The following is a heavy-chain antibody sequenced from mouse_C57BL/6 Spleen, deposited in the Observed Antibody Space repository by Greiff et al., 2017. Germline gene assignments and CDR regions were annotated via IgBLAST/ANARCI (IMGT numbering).Heavy chain of an antibody. CDR2: ISSGSSTI. CDR1: GFTFSDYG. J-gene: IGHJ3*01. D-gene: IGHD2-3*01. V-gene: IGHV5-17*01. CDR3: ALYDGYPFAY. Sequence: DVHLVESGGGLVKPGGSLKLSCAASGFTFSDYGMHWVRQAPEKGLEWVAYISSGSSTIYYADTVKGRFTISRDNAKNTLFLQMTSLRSEDTAMYYCALYDGYPFAYWGQGTLVTVSA.